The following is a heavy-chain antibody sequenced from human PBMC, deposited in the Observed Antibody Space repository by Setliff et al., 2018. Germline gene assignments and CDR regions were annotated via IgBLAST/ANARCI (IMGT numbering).Heavy chain of an antibody. CDR2: INPNNEDT. Sequence: GASVKVSCKASGYTFTGYYIHWVRQAPGQGLEWMGRINPNNEDTNYAQKFQGRVTMTRDTSISTAYMELSRLRSDDTVVYYCARDSGGSHASDIWGQGTMVTVSS. CDR3: ARDSGGSHASDI. V-gene: IGHV1-2*05. CDR1: GYTFTGYY. J-gene: IGHJ3*02.